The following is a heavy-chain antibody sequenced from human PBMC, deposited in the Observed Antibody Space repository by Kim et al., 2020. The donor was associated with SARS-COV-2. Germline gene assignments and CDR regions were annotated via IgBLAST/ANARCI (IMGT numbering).Heavy chain of an antibody. CDR1: GFTFSSYA. J-gene: IGHJ4*02. CDR2: ISGSGGST. CDR3: AKGTYYYDSSGYYRPYYFDY. V-gene: IGHV3-23*01. Sequence: GGSLRLSCAASGFTFSSYAMSWVRQAPGKGLEWVSAISGSGGSTYYADSVKGRFTISRDNSKNTLYLQMNSLRAEDTAVYYCAKGTYYYDSSGYYRPYYFDYWGQGTLVTVSS. D-gene: IGHD3-22*01.